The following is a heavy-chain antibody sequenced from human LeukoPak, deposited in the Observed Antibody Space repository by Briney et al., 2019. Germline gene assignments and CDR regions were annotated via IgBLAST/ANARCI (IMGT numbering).Heavy chain of an antibody. CDR3: AREVDPTFDY. J-gene: IGHJ4*02. CDR2: ITSSSTYI. CDR1: GFTFSSYS. V-gene: IGHV3-21*01. Sequence: MAGGSLRLSCAASGFTFSSYSMNWVRQAPGKGLEWVSSITSSSTYIYYADSVEGRFTISRDNAKNSLYLQMNSLRAEDTAVYYCAREVDPTFDYWGQGTLVTVSS.